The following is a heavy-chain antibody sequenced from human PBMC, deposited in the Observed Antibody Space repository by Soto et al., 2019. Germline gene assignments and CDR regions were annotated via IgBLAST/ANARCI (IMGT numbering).Heavy chain of an antibody. D-gene: IGHD6-13*01. CDR2: MKPNSGNT. CDR3: ASTPGIAAAGTARNWFDP. CDR1: GYTFTSYD. J-gene: IGHJ5*02. V-gene: IGHV1-8*01. Sequence: ASVTVSCKASGYTFTSYDINWGRQATGQGLEWMGWMKPNSGNTGYAQKFQGRVTMTRNTSISTAYMELSSLRSEDTAVYYCASTPGIAAAGTARNWFDPWGQGTLVTVSS.